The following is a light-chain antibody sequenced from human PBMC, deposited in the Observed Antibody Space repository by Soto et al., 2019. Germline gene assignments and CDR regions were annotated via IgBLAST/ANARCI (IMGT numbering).Light chain of an antibody. CDR2: EVS. Sequence: QSVLTQPASVSGSPGQSITISCTGTSSDVGGYDYVSWYQLHPGKAPKLVIFEVSNRPSGVSYRFSGSKSGNTASLTISGLQAEDEADYFCSSYSISTAYLFGTGTKVTV. CDR3: SSYSISTAYL. V-gene: IGLV2-14*01. J-gene: IGLJ1*01. CDR1: SSDVGGYDY.